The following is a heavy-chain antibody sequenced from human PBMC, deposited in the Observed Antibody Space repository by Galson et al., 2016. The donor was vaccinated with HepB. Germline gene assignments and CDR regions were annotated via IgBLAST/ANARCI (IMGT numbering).Heavy chain of an antibody. CDR3: ARSGSHYDYLWGRPYYFDY. Sequence: TLSLTCTVSGGSISSGGYSWSWIRQHPGKGLEWIAYVYYSGTTYYNPSLKSRLAISVDTSNSQFSLRLSSVTAADTAVYYCARSGSHYDYLWGRPYYFDYWGQGTLVTVSS. CDR1: GGSISSGGYS. J-gene: IGHJ4*02. D-gene: IGHD3-16*01. CDR2: VYYSGTT. V-gene: IGHV4-31*03.